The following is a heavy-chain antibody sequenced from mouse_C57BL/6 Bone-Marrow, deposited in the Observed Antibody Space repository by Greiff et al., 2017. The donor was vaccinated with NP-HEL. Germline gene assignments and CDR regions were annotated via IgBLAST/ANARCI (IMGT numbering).Heavy chain of an antibody. V-gene: IGHV7-1*01. CDR2: SRNKANDYTT. Sequence: EVHLVESGGGLVQSGRSLRLSCATSGFTFSDFYMEWVRQAPGKGLEWIAASRNKANDYTTEYSASVKGRFIVSRDTSQSILYLQMNALRAEDTAIYYCARDVYGNPLHWYFDVWGTGTTVTVSS. D-gene: IGHD2-1*01. CDR1: GFTFSDFY. CDR3: ARDVYGNPLHWYFDV. J-gene: IGHJ1*03.